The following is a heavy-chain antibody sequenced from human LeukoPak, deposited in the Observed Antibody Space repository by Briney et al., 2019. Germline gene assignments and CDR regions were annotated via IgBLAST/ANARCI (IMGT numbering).Heavy chain of an antibody. V-gene: IGHV3-30*04. CDR2: ISYDGSNK. CDR3: ARSYSSGWYGDY. D-gene: IGHD6-19*01. J-gene: IGHJ4*02. Sequence: GRSLRLSCAASGFTFSSYAMPWVRQAPGKGLEWVAVISYDGSNKYYADSVKGRFTISRDNSKNTLYLQMNSLRAEDTAVYYCARSYSSGWYGDYWGQGTLVTVSS. CDR1: GFTFSSYA.